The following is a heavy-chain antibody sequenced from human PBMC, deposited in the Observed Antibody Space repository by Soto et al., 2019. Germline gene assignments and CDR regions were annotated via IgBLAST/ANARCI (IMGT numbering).Heavy chain of an antibody. V-gene: IGHV4-34*01. Sequence: QVQLQQWGAGLLKPSETLSLTCAVYGGSFSGYYWTWIRQPPGTGLEWIGEINHSGSTNYNPSLKSRVTIAVDTSKNQSSLKLTSVTAADTAVYYCARDKITGLFDYWGQGTLTVSS. J-gene: IGHJ4*02. CDR1: GGSFSGYY. CDR2: INHSGST. CDR3: ARDKITGLFDY. D-gene: IGHD2-8*02.